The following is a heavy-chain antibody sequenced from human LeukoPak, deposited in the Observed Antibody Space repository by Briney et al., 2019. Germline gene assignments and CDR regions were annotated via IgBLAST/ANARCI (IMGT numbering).Heavy chain of an antibody. CDR2: TNTDGSST. D-gene: IGHD4-23*01. CDR3: YGANAEH. J-gene: IGHJ1*01. Sequence: MKWVRQAPGKGLEWVSGTNTDGSSTMYADSVKGRFTIARDNAKNTLYLQMNSLRAEDTAVYYCYGANAEHWGQGTLVTVSS. V-gene: IGHV3-74*03.